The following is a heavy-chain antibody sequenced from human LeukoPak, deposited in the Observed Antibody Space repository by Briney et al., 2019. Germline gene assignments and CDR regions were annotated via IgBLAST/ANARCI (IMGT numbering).Heavy chain of an antibody. CDR2: IYYSGST. Sequence: SETLSLTCTVSGGSISSSSYYWGWIRQPPGKGLEWIGSIYYSGSTYYNPSLKSRVTISVDTSKNQFSLKLSSVTAADTAVYHCARTPRGYSYGHFDYWGQGTLVTVSS. CDR3: ARTPRGYSYGHFDY. V-gene: IGHV4-39*01. CDR1: GGSISSSSYY. D-gene: IGHD5-18*01. J-gene: IGHJ4*02.